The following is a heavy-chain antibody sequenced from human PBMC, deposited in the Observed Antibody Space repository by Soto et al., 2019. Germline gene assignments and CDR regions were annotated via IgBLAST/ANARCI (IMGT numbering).Heavy chain of an antibody. CDR2: ISAYNGNT. J-gene: IGHJ6*03. V-gene: IGHV1-18*01. D-gene: IGHD3-9*01. Sequence: QVQLVQSGAEVKKPGASVKVSCKASGYTFTSYGISWVRQAPGQGLEWMGWISAYNGNTNYAQKLQGRVTMTTDTSTSKASMELRSLRSDDTDVYYCAMVSGDYDILTGWSCYYYMDFWGKGTTVTVSS. CDR1: GYTFTSYG. CDR3: AMVSGDYDILTGWSCYYYMDF.